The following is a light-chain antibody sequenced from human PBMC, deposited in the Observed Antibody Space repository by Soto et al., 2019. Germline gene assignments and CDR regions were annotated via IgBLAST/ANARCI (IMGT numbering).Light chain of an antibody. V-gene: IGLV2-14*01. CDR1: SSDVGTYNY. CDR2: EVS. J-gene: IGLJ1*01. Sequence: QSALTQPASVSGSPGQSITISCTGTSSDVGTYNYVSWYQQHPGKAPKLIIYEVSNRPSGVSNCFSGSKSGNTVSLTISRLQAEDEADYYCSSYTSSTDYVFGTGTKVTVL. CDR3: SSYTSSTDYV.